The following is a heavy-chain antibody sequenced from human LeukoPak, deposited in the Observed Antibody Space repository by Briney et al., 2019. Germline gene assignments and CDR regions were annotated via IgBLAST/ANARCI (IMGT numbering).Heavy chain of an antibody. CDR2: IRYDGSNK. CDR1: GFTFSSYG. Sequence: GGSLRLSCAASGFTFSSYGMHWVRQAPGKGLEWVAFIRYDGSNKYYADSVKGRFTISRDNSKNMLYLHMNSLRAEDTAVYYCARILSSAWGELGYWGQGTLVTVSS. J-gene: IGHJ4*02. V-gene: IGHV3-30*02. CDR3: ARILSSAWGELGY. D-gene: IGHD6-19*01.